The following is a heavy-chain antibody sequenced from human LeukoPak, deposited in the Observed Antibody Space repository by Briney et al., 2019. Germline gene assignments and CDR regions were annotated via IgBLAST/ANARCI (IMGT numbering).Heavy chain of an antibody. CDR2: INHSGST. CDR1: GGSFSGYY. V-gene: IGHV4-34*01. Sequence: SETLSLACAVYGGSFSGYYWSWIRQPPGKGLEWIGEINHSGSTNYNPSLKSRVTISVDTSKNQFSLKLSSVTAAGTAVYYCARGRYCSSTSCYRFRFDPWGQGTLVTVSS. CDR3: ARGRYCSSTSCYRFRFDP. J-gene: IGHJ5*02. D-gene: IGHD2-2*01.